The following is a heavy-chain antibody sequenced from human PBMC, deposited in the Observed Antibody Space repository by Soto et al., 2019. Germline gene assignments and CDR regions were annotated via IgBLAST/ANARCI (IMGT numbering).Heavy chain of an antibody. CDR2: ITDSSDTV. D-gene: IGHD2-15*01. CDR3: AREGGGVYCSGGSCYGRYFDF. V-gene: IGHV3-48*02. J-gene: IGHJ4*02. CDR1: GFSFSNYN. Sequence: PGGSLRLSCVASGFSFSNYNMNWVRQAPGKGLEWVSYITDSSDTVHYADSVRGRFTISRDNAESSLYLQMNSLRDEDTAVYFCAREGGGVYCSGGSCYGRYFDFWGQGTRVTVSS.